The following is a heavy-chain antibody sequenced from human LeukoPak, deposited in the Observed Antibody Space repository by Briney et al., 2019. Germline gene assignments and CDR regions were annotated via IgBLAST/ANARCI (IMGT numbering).Heavy chain of an antibody. Sequence: PSETLSLTRTVSGGSISSYYWSWIRQPPGKGLEWIRYIYYSGSTNYNPSLKSRVTISVDTSKNQFSLKLSSVTAADTAVYYCARATMDRGVITYFDYWGQGTLVTVSS. CDR1: GGSISSYY. CDR2: IYYSGST. D-gene: IGHD3-10*01. J-gene: IGHJ4*02. CDR3: ARATMDRGVITYFDY. V-gene: IGHV4-59*01.